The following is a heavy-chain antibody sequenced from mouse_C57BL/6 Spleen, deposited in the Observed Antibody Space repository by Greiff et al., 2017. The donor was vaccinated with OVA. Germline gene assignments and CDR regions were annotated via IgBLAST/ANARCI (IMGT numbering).Heavy chain of an antibody. CDR3: ARGLGRAMDY. V-gene: IGHV1-19*01. J-gene: IGHJ4*01. CDR1: GYTFTDYY. D-gene: IGHD4-1*01. CDR2: INPYNGGT. Sequence: EVQLKESGPVLVKPGASVKMSCKASGYTFTDYYMNWVKQSHGKSLEWIGVINPYNGGTSYNQKFKGKATLTVDKSSSTAYMELNSLTSEDSAVYYCARGLGRAMDYWGQGTSVTVSS.